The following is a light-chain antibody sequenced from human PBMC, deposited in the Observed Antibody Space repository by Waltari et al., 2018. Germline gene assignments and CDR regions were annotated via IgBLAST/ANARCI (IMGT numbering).Light chain of an antibody. CDR3: QQYSSFST. J-gene: IGKJ2*01. CDR2: MAS. CDR1: QSVGTW. Sequence: DIQMTQSPSTLSASVGDRVTISCRASQSVGTWLAWYQQKPGKAPKLLIYMASSLESGVPSRFSGSGSGTEFTLTISSLQPDDFATYSCQQYSSFSTFGQGTMVDI. V-gene: IGKV1-5*03.